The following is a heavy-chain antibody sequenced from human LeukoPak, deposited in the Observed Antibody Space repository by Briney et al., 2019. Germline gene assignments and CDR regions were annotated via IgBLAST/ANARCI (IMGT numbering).Heavy chain of an antibody. D-gene: IGHD4-23*01. J-gene: IGHJ4*02. V-gene: IGHV4-34*01. CDR1: GGSFSGYY. CDR2: INHSGST. CDR3: SRGPNYGCNSKDFDY. Sequence: SETLSLTCAVYGGSFSGYYWSWIRQPPGKGLEWIGEINHSGSTNYNPSLKRRVTIPVDTSKNQFSLKLSSVTAADTAVYYCSRGPNYGCNSKDFDYWGQGTLVTVSS.